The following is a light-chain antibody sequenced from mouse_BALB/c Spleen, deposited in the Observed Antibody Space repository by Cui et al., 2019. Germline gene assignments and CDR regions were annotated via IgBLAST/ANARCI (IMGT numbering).Light chain of an antibody. CDR2: LTS. V-gene: IGKV4-68*01. CDR1: SSVSY. CDR3: QQWSSNPLT. Sequence: QIVLTQSPALMSASPGEKVTMTCRSSSSVSYMYWYQQKPRSSPKPWIYLTSNLASGVPARFSGSWSGTSYSLTISSMEAEDAATYYCQQWSSNPLTFGAGTKLELK. J-gene: IGKJ5*01.